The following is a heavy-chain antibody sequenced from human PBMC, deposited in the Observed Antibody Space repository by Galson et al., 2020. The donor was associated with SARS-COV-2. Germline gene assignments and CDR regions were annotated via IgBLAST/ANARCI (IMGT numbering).Heavy chain of an antibody. J-gene: IGHJ4*02. Sequence: GGSLRLSCAASGFTFDDYAMHWVRHAPGKGLEWVSGIIWNSRNIGYADSVKGRFTITRDNAKNSLYLQMNSVRAEDTALYYCGKDFYYYDRSGISEYWGQGTLVTVSS. CDR3: GKDFYYYDRSGISEY. CDR1: GFTFDDYA. V-gene: IGHV3-9*01. D-gene: IGHD3-22*01. CDR2: IIWNSRNI.